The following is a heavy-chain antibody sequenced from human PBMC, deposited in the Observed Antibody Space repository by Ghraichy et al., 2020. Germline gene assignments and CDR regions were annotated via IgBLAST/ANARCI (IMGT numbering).Heavy chain of an antibody. CDR2: INHSGST. V-gene: IGHV4-34*01. D-gene: IGHD6-19*01. J-gene: IGHJ4*02. Sequence: SQTLSLTCAVYGGSFSGYYWSWIRQPPGKGLEWIGEINHSGSTNYNPSLKSRVTISVDTSKNQFSLKLSSVTAADTAVYYCARGRRQWLAQNFDYWGQGTLVTVSS. CDR3: ARGRRQWLAQNFDY. CDR1: GGSFSGYY.